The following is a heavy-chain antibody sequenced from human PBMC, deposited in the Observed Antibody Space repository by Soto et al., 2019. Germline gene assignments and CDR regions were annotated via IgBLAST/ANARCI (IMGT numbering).Heavy chain of an antibody. J-gene: IGHJ6*02. D-gene: IGHD1-26*01. CDR2: IYTSGST. CDR1: GGSIRSYY. CDR3: AREGASGFGMDV. V-gene: IGHV4-4*07. Sequence: QVQLQESGPGLVKPSETLSLTCNVSGGSIRSYYWSWVRQPAGKPLEWIGRIYTSGSTNYNPYLKSRVSMSVDTSKNQFSLEVTSVTAADTAVYYCAREGASGFGMDVWGLGTKVTVSS.